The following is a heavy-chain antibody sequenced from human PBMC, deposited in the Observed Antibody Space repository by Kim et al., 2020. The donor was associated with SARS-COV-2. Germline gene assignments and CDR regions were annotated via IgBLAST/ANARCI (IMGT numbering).Heavy chain of an antibody. CDR3: AREGRNAYSTTWFWL. Sequence: GGSLRLSCAASAFTFSRFCMHWVRQAPGKGLVWVSIISDIGSGTIYADSVKGRFTISRDNSKNTLYLQMNSLRVEDTAVYYCAREGRNAYSTTWFWLWG. CDR2: ISDIGSGT. V-gene: IGHV3-74*01. CDR1: AFTFSRFC. D-gene: IGHD6-13*01. J-gene: IGHJ6*03.